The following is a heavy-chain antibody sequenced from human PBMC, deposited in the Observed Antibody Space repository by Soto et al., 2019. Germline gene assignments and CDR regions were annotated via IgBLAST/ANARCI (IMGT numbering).Heavy chain of an antibody. D-gene: IGHD5-18*01. CDR2: MNPGSGDT. J-gene: IGHJ5*02. CDR3: ARMESFGSLNWFDP. CDR1: GDTFTSND. V-gene: IGHV1-8*01. Sequence: ASVKVSCKACGDTFTSNDVRWVRQANGQGLEWMGWMNPGSGDTGYAQKFQGRVTMTRDISIATAYMELNSLTSEDTAIYYCARMESFGSLNWFDPWGQGTLVTVSS.